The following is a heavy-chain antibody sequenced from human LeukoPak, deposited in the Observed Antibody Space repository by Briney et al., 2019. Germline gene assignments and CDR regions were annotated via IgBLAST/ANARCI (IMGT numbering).Heavy chain of an antibody. Sequence: SETLSLTCTVSGDSISSYYWSWIRQPPGKGLDWIGYIYYSGSTNYNPSLKSRVTISVDTSKNQFSLRLSSVTAADTAVYYCARDPSGYFNYWGQGTLATVSS. CDR1: GDSISSYY. CDR2: IYYSGST. J-gene: IGHJ4*02. CDR3: ARDPSGYFNY. V-gene: IGHV4-59*01. D-gene: IGHD3-22*01.